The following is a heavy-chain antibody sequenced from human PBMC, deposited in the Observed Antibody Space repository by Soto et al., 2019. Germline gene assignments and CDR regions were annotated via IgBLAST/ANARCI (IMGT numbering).Heavy chain of an antibody. CDR3: ARAAYGGNSARDFDY. CDR2: IYYSGST. D-gene: IGHD2-21*02. J-gene: IGHJ4*02. V-gene: IGHV4-61*01. CDR1: GGSVSSGSYY. Sequence: QVQLQESGPGLVKPSETLSLTCTVSGGSVSSGSYYWSWIRQPPGNGLEGIGYIYYSGSTNYNPPLKSRVTISVDTSKNQFSLKLSSVTAADTAVYYCARAAYGGNSARDFDYWGQGTLVTVSS.